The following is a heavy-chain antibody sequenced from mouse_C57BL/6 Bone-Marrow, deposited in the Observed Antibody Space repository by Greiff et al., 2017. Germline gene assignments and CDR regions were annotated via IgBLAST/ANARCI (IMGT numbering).Heavy chain of an antibody. CDR2: ISNGGGST. V-gene: IGHV5-12*01. J-gene: IGHJ4*01. CDR3: ARQTPFYYGYDCYAMDY. Sequence: EVLLVESGGGLVQPGGSLKLSCAASGFTFSDYYMYWVRQTPEKRLEWVAYISNGGGSTYYPDTVKGRFTISRDNAKNTLYLQMCRLKSEDTAMYYCARQTPFYYGYDCYAMDYWGQGTSVTVSS. D-gene: IGHD2-2*01. CDR1: GFTFSDYY.